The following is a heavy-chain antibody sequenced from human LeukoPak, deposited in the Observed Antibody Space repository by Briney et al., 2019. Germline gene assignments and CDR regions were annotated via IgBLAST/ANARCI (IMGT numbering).Heavy chain of an antibody. J-gene: IGHJ4*02. V-gene: IGHV4-59*01. Sequence: PSETLSLTCTVSGGSISSYYWSWIRPPPGKGLEWIGYIYYSGSTKYNPSLKSRVTISVDASKTQFSLKLNSVTAADTAVYYCARGSRELYYFDYWGQGTLVTVFS. CDR1: GGSISSYY. CDR3: ARGSRELYYFDY. D-gene: IGHD1-7*01. CDR2: IYYSGST.